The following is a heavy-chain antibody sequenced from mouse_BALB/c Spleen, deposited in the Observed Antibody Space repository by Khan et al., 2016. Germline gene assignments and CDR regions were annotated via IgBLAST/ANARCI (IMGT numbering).Heavy chain of an antibody. J-gene: IGHJ1*01. CDR1: GYAFTNYL. V-gene: IGHV1-54*01. Sequence: VQLQESGAELVRPGTSVKVSCKASGYAFTNYLIEWVKQRPGQGLEWIGVINPGSGGTNYNEKFKVKTTLTADNSSSTAYMQLSSLPSDDSAVYFGARGYDGYFDVWGAGTTVTVSS. CDR3: ARGYDGYFDV. D-gene: IGHD2-14*01. CDR2: INPGSGGT.